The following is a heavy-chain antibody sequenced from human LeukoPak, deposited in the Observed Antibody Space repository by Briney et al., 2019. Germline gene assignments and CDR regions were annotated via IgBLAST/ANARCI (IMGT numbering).Heavy chain of an antibody. V-gene: IGHV3-53*01. D-gene: IGHD3-10*01. CDR2: IYSGGST. CDR3: ARADRARGVITSDY. J-gene: IGHJ4*02. Sequence: PGGSLRLSCAASGFTVSSNYMSWVRQAPGKGLEWVSVIYSGGSTYYADSVKGRFTISRDNSKNTLYLQMNSLRAEDTAVYYCARADRARGVITSDYWGQGTLVTVSS. CDR1: GFTVSSNY.